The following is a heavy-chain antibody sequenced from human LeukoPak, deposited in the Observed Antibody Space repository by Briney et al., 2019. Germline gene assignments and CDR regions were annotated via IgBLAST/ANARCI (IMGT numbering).Heavy chain of an antibody. J-gene: IGHJ4*02. D-gene: IGHD3-22*01. CDR1: GFTFRSYA. Sequence: GGSLRLSCAASGFTFRSYAMGWVRQAPGKGLEWVLAISGSGTSTYYADSVKGRFTVSRDNSKNTLYLQMNSLRAEDTAVYYCEGTYYYDSSDDYWGQGTLVTVSS. CDR2: ISGSGTST. CDR3: EGTYYYDSSDDY. V-gene: IGHV3-23*01.